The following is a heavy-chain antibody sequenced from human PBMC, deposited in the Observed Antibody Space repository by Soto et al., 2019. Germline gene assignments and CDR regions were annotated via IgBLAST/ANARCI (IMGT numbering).Heavy chain of an antibody. J-gene: IGHJ3*02. V-gene: IGHV1-3*01. CDR2: INAGNGNT. CDR1: GYTFTSYA. Sequence: ASVKVSCKXSGYTFTSYAMHWVRQAPGQRLEWMGWINAGNGNTKYSQKFQGRVTITRDTSASTAYMELSSLRSEDTAVYYCASIESYYYDSSAPGSFDIWGQGTMVTVSS. D-gene: IGHD3-22*01. CDR3: ASIESYYYDSSAPGSFDI.